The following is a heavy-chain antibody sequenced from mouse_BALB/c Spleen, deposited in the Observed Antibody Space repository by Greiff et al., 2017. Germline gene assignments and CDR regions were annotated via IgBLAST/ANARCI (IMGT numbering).Heavy chain of an antibody. D-gene: IGHD1-1*01. CDR3: ARGEYYYGSSYAMDY. V-gene: IGHV2-9*02. CDR1: GFSLTSYG. J-gene: IGHJ4*01. Sequence: QVQLKESGPGLVAPSQSLSITCTVSGFSLTSYGVHWVRQPPGKGLEWLGVIWAGGSTNYNSALMSRLSISKDNSKSQVFLKMNGLQTDDTAMYYCARGEYYYGSSYAMDYWGQGTSVTVSS. CDR2: IWAGGST.